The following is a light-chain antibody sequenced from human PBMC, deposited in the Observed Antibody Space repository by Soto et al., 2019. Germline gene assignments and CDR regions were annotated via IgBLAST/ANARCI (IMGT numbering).Light chain of an antibody. CDR1: SGDIGSYTY. J-gene: IGLJ3*02. CDR2: EVT. Sequence: QSALTQPASVSGSPGQSITISCTGTSGDIGSYTYVSWYQQYPGKAPKLLISEVTNRPSGVSNRFSGSKSGNTASLTISGLQAEDEAHYYCNAYTHHSTQVFGGGTKLTVL. CDR3: NAYTHHSTQV. V-gene: IGLV2-14*01.